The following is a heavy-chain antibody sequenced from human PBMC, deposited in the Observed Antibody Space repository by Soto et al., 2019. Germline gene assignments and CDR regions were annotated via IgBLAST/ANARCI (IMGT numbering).Heavy chain of an antibody. CDR1: GGSISSYY. Sequence: TLSLTCTVSGGSISSYYWSWIRQPPGKGLEWIGYIYYSGSTNYNPSLKSRVTISVDTSKNQFSLKLTSVTAADTAVYYCARRYGGNLDYWGQGTLVTVSS. CDR3: ARRYGGNLDY. V-gene: IGHV4-59*01. J-gene: IGHJ4*02. CDR2: IYYSGST. D-gene: IGHD1-26*01.